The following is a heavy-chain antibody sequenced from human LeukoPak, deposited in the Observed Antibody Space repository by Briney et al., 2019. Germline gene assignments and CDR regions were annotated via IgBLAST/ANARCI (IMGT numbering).Heavy chain of an antibody. CDR3: ARELLWFGELFWDRYYFDY. J-gene: IGHJ4*02. Sequence: ASVKVSCKASGYTFTSYAMHWVRQAPGQRLEWMGWINAGNGNTKYSQKFQGRVAITRGTSASTAYMELSSLRSEDTAVYYCARELLWFGELFWDRYYFDYWGQGTLVTVSS. V-gene: IGHV1-3*01. CDR1: GYTFTSYA. D-gene: IGHD3-10*01. CDR2: INAGNGNT.